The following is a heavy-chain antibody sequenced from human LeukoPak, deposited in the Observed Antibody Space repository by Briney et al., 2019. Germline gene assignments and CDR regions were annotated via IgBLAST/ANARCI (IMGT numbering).Heavy chain of an antibody. Sequence: GGSLRLSCAASGFTFSSYEMNWVRQAPGKGLEGVSYISSSGSTIYYADSVKGRFTISRDNSKNTLYLQMNSLRAEDTAVYYCAKDSTVNPYYFDYWGQGTLVTVSS. CDR1: GFTFSSYE. CDR3: AKDSTVNPYYFDY. J-gene: IGHJ4*02. V-gene: IGHV3-48*03. CDR2: ISSSGSTI. D-gene: IGHD4-17*01.